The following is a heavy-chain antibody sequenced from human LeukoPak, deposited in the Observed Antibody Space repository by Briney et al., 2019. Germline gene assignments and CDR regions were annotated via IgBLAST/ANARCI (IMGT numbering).Heavy chain of an antibody. V-gene: IGHV3-23*01. D-gene: IGHD6-19*01. CDR1: GFSFSNYA. J-gene: IGHJ4*02. Sequence: QPGGSLRLSCAASGFSFSNYAMSWVRQAPGKGLEWVSGVNASGASTYSEDSVKGRFIISRDNSKNTVFLQMNSLRAEDTAVYHCARQHTGWYVDYWGQGILVTVSS. CDR3: ARQHTGWYVDY. CDR2: VNASGAST.